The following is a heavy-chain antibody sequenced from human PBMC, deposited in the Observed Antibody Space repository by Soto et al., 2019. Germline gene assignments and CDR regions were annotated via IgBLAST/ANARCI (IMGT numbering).Heavy chain of an antibody. CDR2: ISGYNGNT. CDR1: GYTFTIYG. V-gene: IGHV1-18*01. D-gene: IGHD3-10*01. CDR3: ARPYYGRLAY. Sequence: QVQLVQSGAEVKKPGASVKVSCKASGYTFTIYGITWVRRAPGQGLEWMGWISGYNGNTNYAQRFQGRVTMTTDTSTSTAYMELRSLRSDDTAVYYCARPYYGRLAYWGQGTLVTVSS. J-gene: IGHJ4*02.